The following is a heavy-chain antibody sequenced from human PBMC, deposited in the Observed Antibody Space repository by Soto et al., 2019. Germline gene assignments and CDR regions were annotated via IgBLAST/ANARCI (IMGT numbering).Heavy chain of an antibody. D-gene: IGHD3-3*01. Sequence: QVHLVQSGAEVKKPGSSVRVSCKASGGTFSSFDITWVRQAPGEGLEWLGGIVPLFGRADYAQNFQGRVTITADKSTGTAYLEMRNLREDDTAVYFCAESFGGTPIGVIIRGMVFDPWGPGTLITVSS. CDR3: AESFGGTPIGVIIRGMVFDP. V-gene: IGHV1-69*06. CDR2: IVPLFGRA. CDR1: GGTFSSFD. J-gene: IGHJ5*02.